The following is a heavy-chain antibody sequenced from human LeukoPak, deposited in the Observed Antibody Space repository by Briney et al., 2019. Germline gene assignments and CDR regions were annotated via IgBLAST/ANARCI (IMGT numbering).Heavy chain of an antibody. V-gene: IGHV5-51*01. CDR2: IYPGDSDT. CDR3: ARVAGGTGTTTHPLDY. Sequence: GESLKISCKGSGYSFISYWIAWVRQMPGEGLEWMGIIYPGDSDTRYSPSFQGQVTISADKSISTAYLQWSSLRASDTAMYYCARVAGGTGTTTHPLDYWGQGTLVTVSS. J-gene: IGHJ4*02. D-gene: IGHD1-7*01. CDR1: GYSFISYW.